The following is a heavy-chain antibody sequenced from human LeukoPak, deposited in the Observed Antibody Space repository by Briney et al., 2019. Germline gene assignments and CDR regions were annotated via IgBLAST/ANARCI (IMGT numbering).Heavy chain of an antibody. CDR1: GFTFSGYA. D-gene: IGHD5-18*01. J-gene: IGHJ4*02. CDR2: ISYDRSNK. CDR3: ARGVYSYGYIGGFFDY. Sequence: GGSLRLSCAASGFTFSGYAMHWVRQAPGKGLEWVAVISYDRSNKYYADSVKGRFTISRDNSKNTLYLQMNSLRAEDTAVYYCARGVYSYGYIGGFFDYWGRGTLVTVSS. V-gene: IGHV3-30-3*01.